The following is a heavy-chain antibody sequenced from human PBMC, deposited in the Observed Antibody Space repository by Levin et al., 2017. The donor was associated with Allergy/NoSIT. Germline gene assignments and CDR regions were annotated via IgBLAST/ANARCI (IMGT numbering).Heavy chain of an antibody. CDR3: ARILADSSSLFSGATYYFDY. Sequence: QTLSLTCTFSGFSLSTSGMCVSWIRQPPGKALEWLALIDWDDDKYYSTSLKTRLTISKDTSKNQVVLTMTNMDPVDTATYYCARILADSSSLFSGATYYFDYWGQGTLVTVSS. CDR2: IDWDDDK. CDR1: GFSLSTSGMC. V-gene: IGHV2-70*01. D-gene: IGHD6-13*01. J-gene: IGHJ4*02.